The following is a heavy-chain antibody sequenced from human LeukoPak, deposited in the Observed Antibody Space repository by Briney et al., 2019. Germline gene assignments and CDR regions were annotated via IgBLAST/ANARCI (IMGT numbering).Heavy chain of an antibody. V-gene: IGHV3-74*01. CDR1: GFTFSSHW. Sequence: PGGSLRLSCAASGFTFSSHWMHWVRQAPGKGLVWVSRINSDGSSTSYADSVKGRFTISRDNAKNTLYLQMNSLRAEDTAVYYCASPIFGVVITVGLWGQGTLVTVSS. CDR2: INSDGSST. D-gene: IGHD3-3*01. J-gene: IGHJ4*02. CDR3: ASPIFGVVITVGL.